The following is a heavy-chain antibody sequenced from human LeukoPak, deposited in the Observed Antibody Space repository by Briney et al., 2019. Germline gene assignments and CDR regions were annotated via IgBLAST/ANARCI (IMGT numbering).Heavy chain of an antibody. CDR3: ATGYSSGWYFDY. J-gene: IGHJ4*02. CDR1: GASISSHY. V-gene: IGHV4-59*11. D-gene: IGHD6-19*01. Sequence: SETLSLTCSVSGASISSHYWSWIRQPPGKGLEWIGYIHYSGSTNCNPSLKSRVTISLDTSKNQFSLKVSSVTAADTAVYYCATGYSSGWYFDYWGQGTLATVSS. CDR2: IHYSGST.